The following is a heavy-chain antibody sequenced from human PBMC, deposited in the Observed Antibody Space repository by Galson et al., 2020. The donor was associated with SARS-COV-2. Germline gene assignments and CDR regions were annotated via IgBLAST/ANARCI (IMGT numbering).Heavy chain of an antibody. CDR1: GFSLSNGRLG. D-gene: IGHD3-10*01. CDR2: IFSNDEK. V-gene: IGHV2-26*01. J-gene: IGHJ4*02. Sequence: SGPTLVKPTETLTLTCTVSGFSLSNGRLGVSWIRQPPGKALEWLAHIFSNDEKSYSTSLKSRLTISKDTSKSQVVLTMINMDPVDTATYYCERIPSYSGSGNYNFDFWGQGTLVTFPS. CDR3: ERIPSYSGSGNYNFDF.